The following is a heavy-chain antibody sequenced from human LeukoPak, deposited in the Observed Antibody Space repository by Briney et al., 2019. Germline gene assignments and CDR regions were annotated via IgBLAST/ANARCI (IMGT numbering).Heavy chain of an antibody. Sequence: ASVKVSCKASGYTFTSYAMNWVRQAPGQGLEWMGWINTNTGNPTYAQGFTGRFVFSLDTSVSTAYLQISSLKAEDTAVYYCATVGIAVAGPKPNWYFDLWGRGTLVTVSS. CDR3: ATVGIAVAGPKPNWYFDL. CDR2: INTNTGNP. V-gene: IGHV7-4-1*02. J-gene: IGHJ2*01. D-gene: IGHD6-19*01. CDR1: GYTFTSYA.